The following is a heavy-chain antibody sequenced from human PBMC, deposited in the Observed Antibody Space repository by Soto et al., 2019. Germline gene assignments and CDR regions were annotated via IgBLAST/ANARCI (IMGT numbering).Heavy chain of an antibody. V-gene: IGHV3-48*03. CDR1: GFTFSSYE. CDR2: ISSSGSTI. CDR3: ASEYSSSSGGYYYYYSMDF. J-gene: IGHJ6*02. Sequence: EVQLVESGGGLVQPGGSLRLSCAASGFTFSSYEMNWVRQAPGQGLEWGSYISSSGSTIYYAESVKVRFTISRDNAKNYPYMHMTSLRAEDMAVYYCASEYSSSSGGYYYYYSMDFWGQGTTVTVSS. D-gene: IGHD6-6*01.